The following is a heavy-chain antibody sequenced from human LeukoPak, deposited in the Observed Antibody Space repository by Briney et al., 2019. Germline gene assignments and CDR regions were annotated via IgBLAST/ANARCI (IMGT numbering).Heavy chain of an antibody. CDR3: AKDIDYDSRGFDY. CDR1: GFTFDDYA. D-gene: IGHD3-22*01. Sequence: GGTLRLSCAASGFTFDDYAMHWVRHAPGKGLEWVSGISWNSGSIGYADSVKGRFTISRDNAKNSLYLQMNSLRAEDTALYYCAKDIDYDSRGFDYWAREPWSPSPQ. V-gene: IGHV3-9*01. CDR2: ISWNSGSI. J-gene: IGHJ4*02.